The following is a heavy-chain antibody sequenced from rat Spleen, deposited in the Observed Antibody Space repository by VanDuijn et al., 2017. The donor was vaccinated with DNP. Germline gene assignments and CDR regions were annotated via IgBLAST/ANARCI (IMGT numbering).Heavy chain of an antibody. D-gene: IGHD1-6*01. CDR1: GFTFNNYW. V-gene: IGHV5-31*01. Sequence: EVQLVESGGDLVQPGRSLKLSCKVSGFTFNNYWMAWIRQVPGKGLEWIASIASSGGNTFYLDSVKGRFTVSRDNSRNALYLQMNSLRSEDTATYYCAREGYYGSPRWFAYWGQGTLVTISS. CDR3: AREGYYGSPRWFAY. J-gene: IGHJ3*01. CDR2: IASSGGNT.